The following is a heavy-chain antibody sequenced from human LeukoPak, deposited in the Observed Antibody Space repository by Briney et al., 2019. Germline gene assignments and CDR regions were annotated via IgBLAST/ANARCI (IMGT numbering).Heavy chain of an antibody. CDR2: IYYSGST. CDR3: ARDRHGMDV. J-gene: IGHJ6*02. CDR1: GGSISSYY. Sequence: PSETLSLTCTVSGGSISSYYWSWIRQPPGKGLEWIGYIYYSGSTNYNPSLKSRVTISVDTSKNQFSLKLSSVTAADTAVYYRARDRHGMDVWGQGTTVTV. V-gene: IGHV4-59*01.